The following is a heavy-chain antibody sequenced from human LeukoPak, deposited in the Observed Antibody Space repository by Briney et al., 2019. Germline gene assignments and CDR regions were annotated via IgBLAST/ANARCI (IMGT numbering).Heavy chain of an antibody. Sequence: SQTLSLTCAISGDRVSSNSAAWNWIRQSPSRGLEWLGRTYYRSKWFNNYAVSVKSRITITPDTSKNRFSLQLNSVTPDDTAVYYCSRSPDTALVNWGQGTLVTVSS. J-gene: IGHJ1*01. V-gene: IGHV6-1*01. CDR3: SRSPDTALVN. D-gene: IGHD5-18*01. CDR1: GDRVSSNSAA. CDR2: TYYRSKWFN.